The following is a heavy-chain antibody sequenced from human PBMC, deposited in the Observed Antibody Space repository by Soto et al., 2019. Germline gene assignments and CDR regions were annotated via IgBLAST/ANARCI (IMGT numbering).Heavy chain of an antibody. V-gene: IGHV3-9*01. Sequence: PGGSLRLSCAASGFTFDDYAMHWVRQAPGKGLEWVSGISWNSGSIGYADSVKGRFTISRDNAKNSLYLQMNSLRAEDTALYYCAKAALRYFDWLLIDYWGQGTLVTVSS. D-gene: IGHD3-9*01. CDR3: AKAALRYFDWLLIDY. J-gene: IGHJ4*02. CDR2: ISWNSGSI. CDR1: GFTFDDYA.